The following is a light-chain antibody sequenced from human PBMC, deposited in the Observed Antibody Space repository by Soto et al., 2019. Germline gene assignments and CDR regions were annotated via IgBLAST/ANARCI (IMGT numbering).Light chain of an antibody. V-gene: IGKV1-39*01. J-gene: IGKJ1*01. Sequence: DIQLTQSPSSLSASVGDRVNITCPASQSISTYLSWCQQRPGKAPRLLIHAASSLQSGVPSRFSGSGSGTDFTLTISSLQPEDAATYYCQQSLSNPPTLGQGTKVDIK. CDR3: QQSLSNPPT. CDR1: QSISTY. CDR2: AAS.